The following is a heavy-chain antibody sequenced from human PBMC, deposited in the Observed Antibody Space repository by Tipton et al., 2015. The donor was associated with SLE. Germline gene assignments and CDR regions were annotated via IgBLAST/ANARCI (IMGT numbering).Heavy chain of an antibody. V-gene: IGHV4-59*08. CDR1: GGSISSYY. D-gene: IGHD6-13*01. CDR3: ARRSGIAKYFDY. J-gene: IGHJ4*02. CDR2: IYYSGST. Sequence: GLVKPSETLSLTCTVSGGSISSYYWSWIRQPPGKGLEWIGYIYYSGSTNYNPSLKSRVTISVDTSKNQFSLKLSSVTAADTAVYYCARRSGIAKYFDYWGQGTLVTVSS.